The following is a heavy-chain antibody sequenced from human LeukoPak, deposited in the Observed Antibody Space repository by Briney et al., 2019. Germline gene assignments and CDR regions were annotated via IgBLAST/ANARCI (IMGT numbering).Heavy chain of an antibody. CDR2: VNPSGSST. D-gene: IGHD6-13*01. J-gene: IGHJ6*02. CDR3: ARGAAAGLDYYYYYGMDV. Sequence: AASLKVSCKASGYTFTSYYMHWVRQAPGQGLEWMGIVNPSGSSTSYAQKVQGRVTMTRDTSTSTVYMELSSLRSEDTAVYYCARGAAAGLDYYYYYGMDVWGQGTTVTVSS. CDR1: GYTFTSYY. V-gene: IGHV1-46*01.